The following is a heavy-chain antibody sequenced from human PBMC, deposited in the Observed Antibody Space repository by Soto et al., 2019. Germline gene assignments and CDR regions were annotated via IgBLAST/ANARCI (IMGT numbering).Heavy chain of an antibody. Sequence: SETLSLACPVSVGSVSSGSYYWSWILQPPGKGLEWIGYIYYSGSTNYNPSLKSRVTISVDTSKNQFSLKLSSVTAADTAVYYCARASRRNWFDPWGQGTLVTVSS. CDR3: ARASRRNWFDP. CDR2: IYYSGST. V-gene: IGHV4-61*01. J-gene: IGHJ5*02. CDR1: VGSVSSGSYY.